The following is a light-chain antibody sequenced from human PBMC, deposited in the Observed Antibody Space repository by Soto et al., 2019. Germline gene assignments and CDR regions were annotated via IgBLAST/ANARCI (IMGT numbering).Light chain of an antibody. V-gene: IGKV3-15*01. J-gene: IGKJ1*01. Sequence: EIVMTQSPGTLSVSPGERATLSCRASQSVSNNYLAWYQQKPGQAPRLLIYGAYTRATGIPARFSGSGSGTNFTLTISSLQSEDFAVYYCQHYNYWPPKTFGQGTKVDIK. CDR2: GAY. CDR3: QHYNYWPPKT. CDR1: QSVSNN.